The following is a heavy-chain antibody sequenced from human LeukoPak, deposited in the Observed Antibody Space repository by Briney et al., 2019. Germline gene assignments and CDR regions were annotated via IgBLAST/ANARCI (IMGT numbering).Heavy chain of an antibody. CDR2: NYSSGSS. D-gene: IGHD3-10*01. Sequence: PSQTLSLTCTVSGGSISNGTSYWTWIRQPAGKSLEWLGRNYSSGSSNYNPSLKSRVTISANTSKNQFSLTLTSVTAADTAVYYCARGPPDFYNSGSYYNGYNWFDSWGQGTLVTVSS. V-gene: IGHV4-61*02. CDR3: ARGPPDFYNSGSYYNGYNWFDS. J-gene: IGHJ5*01. CDR1: GGSISNGTSY.